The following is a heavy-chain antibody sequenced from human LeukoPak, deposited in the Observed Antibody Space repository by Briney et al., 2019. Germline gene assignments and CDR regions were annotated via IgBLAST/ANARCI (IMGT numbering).Heavy chain of an antibody. Sequence: SETLSLTCAVYGGSFSGYYWSWIRQPPGKGLEWIGEINHSGSTNYNPSLKGRVTISVDTSKNQFSLKLSSVTAADTAVYYCASLGYCSSTSCPFDYWGQGTLVTVSS. CDR2: INHSGST. D-gene: IGHD2-2*01. J-gene: IGHJ4*02. CDR3: ASLGYCSSTSCPFDY. V-gene: IGHV4-34*01. CDR1: GGSFSGYY.